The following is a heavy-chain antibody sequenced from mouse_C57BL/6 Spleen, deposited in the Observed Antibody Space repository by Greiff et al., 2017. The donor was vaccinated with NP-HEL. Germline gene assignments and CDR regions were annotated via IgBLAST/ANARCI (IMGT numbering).Heavy chain of an antibody. CDR1: GYTFTSYW. J-gene: IGHJ2*01. CDR3: ARGGDTTVVFDY. D-gene: IGHD1-1*01. V-gene: IGHV1-69*01. Sequence: QVQLQQPGAELVMPGASVKLSCKASGYTFTSYWMHWVKQRPGQGLEWIGEIDPSDSYTNYNQKFKGKSTLTVDKSSSTAYMQLSSLTSEDSAVYYCARGGDTTVVFDYWGQSTTLTVSS. CDR2: IDPSDSYT.